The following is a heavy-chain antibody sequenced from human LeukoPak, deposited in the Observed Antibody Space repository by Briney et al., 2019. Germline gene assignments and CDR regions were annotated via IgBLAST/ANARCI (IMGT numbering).Heavy chain of an antibody. CDR2: IYYSGST. Sequence: SETLSLTCTVSGGSISSYYWSWIRQPSGKGLEWIGHIYYSGSTNYNPSLKSRVTISVDTSKNQFSLKLSSVTAADTAVYYCARSSGSYQDFDYWGQGTLVTVSS. CDR1: GGSISSYY. D-gene: IGHD1-26*01. J-gene: IGHJ4*02. V-gene: IGHV4-59*01. CDR3: ARSSGSYQDFDY.